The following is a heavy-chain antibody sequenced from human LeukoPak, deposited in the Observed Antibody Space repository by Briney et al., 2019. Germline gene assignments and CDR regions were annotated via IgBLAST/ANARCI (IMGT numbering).Heavy chain of an antibody. D-gene: IGHD6-19*01. V-gene: IGHV4-59*01. CDR3: ARDLDNSGWYVFDY. J-gene: IGHJ4*02. CDR2: NSYSGGT. Sequence: PSETLSLTCTVSGGSISRYYWSWIRQPPGKGLEWIGYNSYSGGTNYNPSHKSRVTISVDTSKNRHSLKLSSVIAADTAVYYCARDLDNSGWYVFDYWGQGNLVTVSS. CDR1: GGSISRYY.